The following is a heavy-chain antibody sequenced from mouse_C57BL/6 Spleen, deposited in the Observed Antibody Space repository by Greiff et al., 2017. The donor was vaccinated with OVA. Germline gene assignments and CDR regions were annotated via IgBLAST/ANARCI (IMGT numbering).Heavy chain of an antibody. V-gene: IGHV5-12*01. J-gene: IGHJ1*03. D-gene: IGHD4-1*01. CDR2: ISNGGGST. Sequence: VKLVESGGGLVQPGGSLKLSCAASGFTFSDYYMYWVRQTPEKRLEWVAYISNGGGSTYYPDTVKGRFTISRDNAKNTLYLQMSRLKSEDTAMYYCARLTGSYWYFDVWGTGTTVTVSS. CDR3: ARLTGSYWYFDV. CDR1: GFTFSDYY.